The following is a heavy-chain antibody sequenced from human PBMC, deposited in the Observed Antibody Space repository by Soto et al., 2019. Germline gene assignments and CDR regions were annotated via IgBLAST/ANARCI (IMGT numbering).Heavy chain of an antibody. D-gene: IGHD3-22*01. CDR2: INAGNGNT. Sequence: ASVKVSCKASGYTFTSYAMHWVRQAPGQRLEWMGWINAGNGNTKYSQKFQGRVTITRDTSASTAYMELSSLRSEDTAVYYCARENYYDSSGSPNWFGPWGQGTLVTVSS. J-gene: IGHJ5*02. V-gene: IGHV1-3*01. CDR1: GYTFTSYA. CDR3: ARENYYDSSGSPNWFGP.